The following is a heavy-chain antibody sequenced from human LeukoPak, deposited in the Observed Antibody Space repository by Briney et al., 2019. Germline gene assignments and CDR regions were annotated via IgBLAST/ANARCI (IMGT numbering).Heavy chain of an antibody. J-gene: IGHJ6*03. CDR3: ARERSNYVGYYYYYMDV. V-gene: IGHV4-59*11. CDR1: GGSISSHY. Sequence: PSETLSLTCTVSGGSISSHYWSWIRQPPGKGLEWIGYIYYSGSTNYNPSLKSRVTISVDTSKNQFSLKLSSVTAADTAVYYCARERSNYVGYYYYYMDVWGKGTTVTVSS. CDR2: IYYSGST. D-gene: IGHD4-11*01.